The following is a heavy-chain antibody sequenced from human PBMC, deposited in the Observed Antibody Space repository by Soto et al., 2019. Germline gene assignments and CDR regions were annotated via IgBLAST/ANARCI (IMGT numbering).Heavy chain of an antibody. CDR3: ASLPGIAVAGPLDY. CDR2: ISGSGGST. CDR1: GFTFSSYA. D-gene: IGHD6-19*01. J-gene: IGHJ4*02. V-gene: IGHV3-23*01. Sequence: PWGSLLLSCASSGFTFSSYAMSWVRQAPGKGLEWVSAISGSGGSTYYADSVKGRFTISRDNSKNTLYLQMNSLRAEDTAVYYCASLPGIAVAGPLDYWGQGTLVTVSS.